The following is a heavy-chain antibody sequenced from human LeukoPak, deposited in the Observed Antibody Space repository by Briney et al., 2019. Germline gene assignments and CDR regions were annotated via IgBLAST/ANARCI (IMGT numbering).Heavy chain of an antibody. CDR1: GYTFTGYY. V-gene: IGHV1-2*02. Sequence: ASVKVSCKASGYTFTGYYMHWVRQAPGQGLEWMGWINPNSGGTNYAQKFQGRGTMTRDTSISTAYMELSRLRSDDTAVYYCARGGDGYNAFNWFDPWGQGTLVTVSS. CDR3: ARGGDGYNAFNWFDP. J-gene: IGHJ5*02. CDR2: INPNSGGT. D-gene: IGHD5-24*01.